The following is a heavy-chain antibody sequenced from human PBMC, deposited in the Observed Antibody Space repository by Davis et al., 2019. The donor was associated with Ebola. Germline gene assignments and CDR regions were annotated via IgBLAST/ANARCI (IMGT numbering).Heavy chain of an antibody. V-gene: IGHV3-33*01. Sequence: GGSLRLSCAASGFTFSSYGMHWVRQAPGKGLEWVAVIWYDGSNKYYADSVKGRFTISRDNSKNTLYLQMNSLRAEDTAVYYCARDSTYYESSGYYGPGLDYWGQGTLVTVSS. J-gene: IGHJ4*02. CDR1: GFTFSSYG. CDR2: IWYDGSNK. CDR3: ARDSTYYESSGYYGPGLDY. D-gene: IGHD3-22*01.